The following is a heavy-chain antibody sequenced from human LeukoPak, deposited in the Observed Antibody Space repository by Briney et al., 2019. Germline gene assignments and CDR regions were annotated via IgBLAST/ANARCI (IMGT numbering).Heavy chain of an antibody. D-gene: IGHD1-26*01. V-gene: IGHV3-30*02. CDR3: AKDGLGSGSYPIYLY. Sequence: GGSLRLSCAASGFTFSSYGMHWVRQAPGKGLEWVAFIRYDGSNKYYADSAKGRFTISRDNSKNTLYLQMNSLRAEDTAVYYCAKDGLGSGSYPIYLYWGQGTLVTVSS. CDR1: GFTFSSYG. J-gene: IGHJ4*02. CDR2: IRYDGSNK.